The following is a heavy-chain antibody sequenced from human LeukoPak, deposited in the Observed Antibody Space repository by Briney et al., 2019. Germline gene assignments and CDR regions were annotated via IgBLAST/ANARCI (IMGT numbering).Heavy chain of an antibody. CDR1: GFTFSSYS. J-gene: IGHJ4*02. CDR3: ARDLETIFGVVTDPLDY. D-gene: IGHD3-3*01. CDR2: ISSSSYI. Sequence: PGGSLRLSCAASGFTFSSYSMNWVRQAPGKGLEWVSSISSSSYIYYADSVKGRFTISRDNAKNSLYLQMNSLRAEDTAVYYCARDLETIFGVVTDPLDYWGQGTLVTVSS. V-gene: IGHV3-21*01.